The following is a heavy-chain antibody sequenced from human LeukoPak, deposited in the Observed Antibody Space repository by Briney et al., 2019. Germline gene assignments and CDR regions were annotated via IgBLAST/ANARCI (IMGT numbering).Heavy chain of an antibody. V-gene: IGHV4-39*07. CDR3: ARVGYGMLAAAGPFDY. CDR2: IHYSGST. J-gene: IGHJ4*02. CDR1: GGFISSSSYY. D-gene: IGHD6-13*01. Sequence: SETLSLTCTVSGGFISSSSYYWGWIRQPPGKGLEWIGNIHYSGSTYYNPSLKSRVTISVDTSKNQFSLKLSSATAADTAVYYCARVGYGMLAAAGPFDYWGQGTLVTVSS.